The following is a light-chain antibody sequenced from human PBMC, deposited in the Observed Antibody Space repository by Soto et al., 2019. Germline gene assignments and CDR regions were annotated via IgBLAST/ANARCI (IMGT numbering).Light chain of an antibody. CDR1: QDISDD. V-gene: IGKV1-6*01. CDR2: GAS. Sequence: AIQMTQSPSSLSASVGDIVTITCRASQDISDDVGWYQQTPGKAPKILISGASRLQSGVPSRFSGSGSGAASTLTITRMRPEDYANYYGQQNHNSHRTFGTGTKVEI. J-gene: IGKJ1*01. CDR3: QQNHNSHRT.